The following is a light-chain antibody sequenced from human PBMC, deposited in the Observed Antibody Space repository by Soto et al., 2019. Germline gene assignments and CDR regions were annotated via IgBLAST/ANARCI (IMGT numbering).Light chain of an antibody. CDR3: CSYAGRTGV. J-gene: IGLJ1*01. CDR2: DVS. V-gene: IGLV2-11*01. Sequence: QSVLTQPRSVSGSPGQSVTISCTGTSSDVGGYIYVSWYQQHPGKAPKLMIYDVSKRPSGVPDRFSGSKSGNTASLTISGLQAEDEADYYCCSYAGRTGVFGTGTKLTVL. CDR1: SSDVGGYIY.